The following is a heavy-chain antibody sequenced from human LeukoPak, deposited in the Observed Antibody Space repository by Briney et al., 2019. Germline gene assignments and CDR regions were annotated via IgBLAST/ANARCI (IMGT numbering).Heavy chain of an antibody. CDR2: ISSSSSYI. Sequence: GGSLRLSCAASGFTFSSYSMNWVRQAPGKGLEWVSSISSSSSYIYYADSVKGRFTISRDNAKNSLYLQMNSLRAEDTAVYYCAREPRWVSYYGMDVWGQGTTVTVSS. V-gene: IGHV3-21*01. CDR1: GFTFSSYS. D-gene: IGHD1-26*01. CDR3: AREPRWVSYYGMDV. J-gene: IGHJ6*02.